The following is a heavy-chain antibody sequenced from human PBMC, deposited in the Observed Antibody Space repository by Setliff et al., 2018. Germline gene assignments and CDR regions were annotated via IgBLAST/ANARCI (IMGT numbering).Heavy chain of an antibody. CDR3: ARFGGSCSSSSCYASDL. D-gene: IGHD2-2*01. CDR2: IITSTGKT. Sequence: ASVKVSCKASGYTFTNFGSHWLRQAPGQGLEWMAMIITSTGKTSYAQKFQGRVTVTTDTYTGTGYMELRSLRSDDTAMYFCARFGGSCSSSSCYASDLWGQGTTVTVSS. V-gene: IGHV1-18*01. J-gene: IGHJ3*01. CDR1: GYTFTNFG.